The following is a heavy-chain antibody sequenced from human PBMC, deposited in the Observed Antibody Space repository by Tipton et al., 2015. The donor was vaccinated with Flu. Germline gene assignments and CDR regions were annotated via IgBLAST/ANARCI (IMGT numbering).Heavy chain of an antibody. J-gene: IGHJ4*02. D-gene: IGHD2-15*01. Sequence: TLSLTCAVYGGSFSGYYWSWIRQPPGKGLEWIGEINHSGSTNYNPSLKSRVTISVDTSKNQFSLKLSSVTAADTAVYYCARGSNAAATRTRTLGYWGQETLVTVSS. CDR2: INHSGST. CDR1: GGSFSGYY. CDR3: ARGSNAAATRTRTLGY. V-gene: IGHV4-34*01.